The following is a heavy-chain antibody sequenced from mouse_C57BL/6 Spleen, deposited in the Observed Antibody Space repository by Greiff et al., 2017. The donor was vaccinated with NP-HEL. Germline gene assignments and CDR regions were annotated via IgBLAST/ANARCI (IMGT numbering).Heavy chain of an antibody. V-gene: IGHV1-69*01. CDR3: ARVPYDNYAMDY. CDR2: IDPSDSYT. Sequence: VQLQQPGAELVMPGASVKLSCKASGYTFTSYWMHWVKQRPGQGLGWIGEIDPSDSYTNYNQKFKGKSTLTVDKSSSTAYMQLSSLTSEDSAVYYCARVPYDNYAMDYWGQGTSVTVSS. CDR1: GYTFTSYW. J-gene: IGHJ4*01. D-gene: IGHD2-12*01.